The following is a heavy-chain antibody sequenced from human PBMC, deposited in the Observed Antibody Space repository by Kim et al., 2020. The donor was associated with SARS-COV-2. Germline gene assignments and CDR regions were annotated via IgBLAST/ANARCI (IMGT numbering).Heavy chain of an antibody. D-gene: IGHD3-22*01. Sequence: GGSLRLSCAASGFTLSNYAASWVRQAPGKGLEWVSAISGSGGSTYYADSVKGRFTISRDDSKDTLYLQMNSLGAEDTAVYYCATQPRDRNGYYYYYYGMDVWGQGTTVTVSS. J-gene: IGHJ6*02. CDR2: ISGSGGST. CDR1: GFTLSNYA. V-gene: IGHV3-23*01. CDR3: ATQPRDRNGYYYYYYGMDV.